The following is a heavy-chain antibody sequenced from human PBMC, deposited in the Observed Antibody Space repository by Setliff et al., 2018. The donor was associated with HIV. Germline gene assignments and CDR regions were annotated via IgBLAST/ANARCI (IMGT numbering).Heavy chain of an antibody. D-gene: IGHD2-2*01. CDR2: IYHTGRT. CDR1: GGSIDNNKYY. V-gene: IGHV4-39*07. J-gene: IGHJ4*02. CDR3: ARVRLRVPPSIFDY. Sequence: PSETLSLTCSVSGGSIDNNKYYWTWIRQPPGKGLEWTGSIYHTGRTYYNRSLESRLTISIDTSKNQFSLRLNSVTAADTAVYYCARVRLRVPPSIFDYWGQGALVTVSS.